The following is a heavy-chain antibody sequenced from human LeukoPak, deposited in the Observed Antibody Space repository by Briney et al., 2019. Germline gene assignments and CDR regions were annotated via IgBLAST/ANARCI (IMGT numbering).Heavy chain of an antibody. D-gene: IGHD3-10*01. Sequence: GGSLRLSCAASGFTFSSYAMSWVRQAPGKGLEWVSAISGSGGSTYYADSVKGRFTISRDNSKNTLYLQMNSLRAEDTAVYYRAKLRSITMVRGVKPHYYFDYWGQGTLVTVSS. CDR3: AKLRSITMVRGVKPHYYFDY. V-gene: IGHV3-23*01. CDR1: GFTFSSYA. CDR2: ISGSGGST. J-gene: IGHJ4*02.